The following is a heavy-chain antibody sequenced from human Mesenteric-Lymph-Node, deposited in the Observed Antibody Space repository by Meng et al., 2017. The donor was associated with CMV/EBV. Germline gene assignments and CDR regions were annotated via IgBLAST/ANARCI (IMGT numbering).Heavy chain of an antibody. CDR2: ISGTTPYV. V-gene: IGHV3-21*01. D-gene: IGHD3-10*01. J-gene: IGHJ4*02. CDR1: GFTFSAYG. Sequence: GGSLRLSCAASGFTFSAYGMVWVRQTAGKGLEWVSSISGTTPYVHYADSVKGRFTISRDNAKNSLYLQMNSLRAEDTAVYYCVRNPDRNHYGSGRRLDLWGQGTLVTVSS. CDR3: VRNPDRNHYGSGRRLDL.